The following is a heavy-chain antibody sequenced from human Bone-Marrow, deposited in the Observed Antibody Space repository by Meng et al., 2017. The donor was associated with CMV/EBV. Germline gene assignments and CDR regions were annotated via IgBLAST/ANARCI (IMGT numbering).Heavy chain of an antibody. CDR1: GGSISSSSYY. CDR2: IYYSGST. Sequence: SETLSLTCTVSGGSISSSSYYWGWIRQPPGKGLEWIGSIYYSGSTYYNPSLKSRVTISVDTSKNQFSLKLSSVTAADTAVYYCARDASYCSSTSCYMGRYNWFDPWGQGTRVTVSS. CDR3: ARDASYCSSTSCYMGRYNWFDP. V-gene: IGHV4-39*07. D-gene: IGHD2-2*02. J-gene: IGHJ5*02.